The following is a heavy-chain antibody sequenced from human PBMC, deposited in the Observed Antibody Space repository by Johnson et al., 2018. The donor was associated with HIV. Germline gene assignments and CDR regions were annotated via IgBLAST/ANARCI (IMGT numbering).Heavy chain of an antibody. V-gene: IGHV3-30-3*01. CDR3: ARDRMGSVGYGGYSYGYGAFDI. CDR1: GFTFSSYA. Sequence: QVQLVESGGGVVQPGRSLRLSCAASGFTFSSYAMHWVRQAPGTGLEWVAVISYDGSTKYYADSVKGRFTISSDNSKNTLYLQMNSLRAEDTAVYYCARDRMGSVGYGGYSYGYGAFDIWGQGTMVTVAS. J-gene: IGHJ3*02. D-gene: IGHD5-18*01. CDR2: ISYDGSTK.